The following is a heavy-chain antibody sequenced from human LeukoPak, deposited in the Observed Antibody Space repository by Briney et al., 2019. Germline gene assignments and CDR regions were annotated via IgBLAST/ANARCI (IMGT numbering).Heavy chain of an antibody. J-gene: IGHJ6*03. Sequence: SETLSLTCTVSGGSISSYYWSWIRQPPGKGLEWIGYIYYSGSTNYSPSLKSRVTISVDTSKNQFSLKLSSVTAADTAVYYCARTVLDFWSGYYGDYYYYYMDVWGKGTTVTVSS. V-gene: IGHV4-59*01. CDR3: ARTVLDFWSGYYGDYYYYYMDV. CDR2: IYYSGST. D-gene: IGHD3-3*01. CDR1: GGSISSYY.